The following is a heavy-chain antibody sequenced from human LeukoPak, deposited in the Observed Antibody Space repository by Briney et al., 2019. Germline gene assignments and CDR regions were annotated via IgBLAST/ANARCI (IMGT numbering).Heavy chain of an antibody. CDR1: GFTFTDYY. V-gene: IGHV3-23*01. J-gene: IGHJ4*02. D-gene: IGHD4-17*01. CDR2: ISGSGGST. CDR3: AKISTVSSNFDY. Sequence: GSLRLSCAASGFTFTDYYMSWIRQAPGKGLEWVSAISGSGGSTYYADSVKGRFTISRDNSKNTLYLQMNSLRVEDTALYSCAKISTVSSNFDYWGQGTLVTVSS.